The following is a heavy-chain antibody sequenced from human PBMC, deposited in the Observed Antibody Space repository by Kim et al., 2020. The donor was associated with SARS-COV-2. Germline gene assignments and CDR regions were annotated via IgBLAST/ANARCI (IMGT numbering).Heavy chain of an antibody. Sequence: VDSVKGRFTISRDNAKNSLYLQMNSLRAEDTAVYYCASLYSSSFYYGMDVWGQGTTVTVSS. CDR3: ASLYSSSFYYGMDV. V-gene: IGHV3-7*03. J-gene: IGHJ6*02. D-gene: IGHD6-13*01.